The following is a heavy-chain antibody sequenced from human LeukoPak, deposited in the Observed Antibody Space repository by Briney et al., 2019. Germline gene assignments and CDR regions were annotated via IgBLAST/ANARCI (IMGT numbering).Heavy chain of an antibody. CDR1: GFTFSNYW. CDR2: ISGSGGST. D-gene: IGHD1-26*01. CDR3: AKVWAGGVGAPGFDY. J-gene: IGHJ4*02. V-gene: IGHV3-23*01. Sequence: PGGSLRLSCAASGFTFSNYWMSWVRQAPGKGLEWVSAISGSGGSTYYADSVKGRFTISRDNSKNTLYLQMNSLRAEDTAVYYCAKVWAGGVGAPGFDYWGQGTLVTVSS.